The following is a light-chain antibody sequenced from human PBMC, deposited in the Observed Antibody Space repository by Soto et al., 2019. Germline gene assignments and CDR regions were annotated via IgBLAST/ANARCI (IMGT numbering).Light chain of an antibody. V-gene: IGKV3-11*01. CDR2: DAS. CDR3: QQRSSWIT. CDR1: QSISSS. Sequence: IVLTQSPTTLSLWPGERAVLSCRASQSISSSLSWYQQRPSQAPRLLIYDASNRAPGVPARFSGSGSGTVFTLTISSLQPEDFALYYRQQRSSWITFGQGTRLEIE. J-gene: IGKJ5*01.